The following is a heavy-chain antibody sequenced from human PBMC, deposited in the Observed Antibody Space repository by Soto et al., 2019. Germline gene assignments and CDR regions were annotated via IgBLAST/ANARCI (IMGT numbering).Heavy chain of an antibody. CDR2: IYWDDTK. Sequence: QITLKESGPPLVKPTQTLTLTCTFSGFSLTTDRVGVGWIRQPPGEALEWLAVIYWDDTKTYRPSLESRLTITKDTSKNQVALTMTNMDSVETATYYCAHAYGGRSLYWGQGTLVTVSS. CDR1: GFSLTTDRVG. CDR3: AHAYGGRSLY. J-gene: IGHJ4*02. V-gene: IGHV2-5*02. D-gene: IGHD1-26*01.